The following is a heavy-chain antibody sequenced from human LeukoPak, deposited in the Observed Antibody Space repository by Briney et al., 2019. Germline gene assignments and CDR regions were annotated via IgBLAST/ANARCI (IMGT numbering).Heavy chain of an antibody. CDR1: GFTFSDFW. J-gene: IGHJ4*02. CDR2: IKQDGSKQ. D-gene: IGHD5-18*01. Sequence: PGGSLRLSCAASGFTFSDFWMSWVRQAPGKGLEWVANIKQDGSKQYYLDSVKGRFTIPRDNAKNSLYLQMNSLRAEDTAVYYCARGQYSSGYWGQGTLVTVSS. CDR3: ARGQYSSGY. V-gene: IGHV3-7*01.